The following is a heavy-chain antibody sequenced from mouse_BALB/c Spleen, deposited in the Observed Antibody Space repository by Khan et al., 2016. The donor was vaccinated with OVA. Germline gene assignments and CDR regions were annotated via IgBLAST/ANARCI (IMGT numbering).Heavy chain of an antibody. CDR1: GYTFINYW. D-gene: IGHD1-1*01. Sequence: QVRLQQSGAELAKPGASVKMSCKASGYTFINYWILWVKQRPGQGMEWIGYINPSTGYTEYNQNFKDKATLTADKSSSQAYMKLSSLTSEDSAVYYCARRGLRWNFDYWGQGTTLTVSS. CDR3: ARRGLRWNFDY. V-gene: IGHV1-7*01. J-gene: IGHJ2*01. CDR2: INPSTGYT.